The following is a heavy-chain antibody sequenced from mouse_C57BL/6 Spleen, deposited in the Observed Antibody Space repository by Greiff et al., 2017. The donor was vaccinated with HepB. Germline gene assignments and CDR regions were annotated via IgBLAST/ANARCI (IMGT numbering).Heavy chain of an antibody. V-gene: IGHV1-69*01. CDR1: GYTFTSYW. CDR2: IDPSDSYT. CDR3: ARSPGYGSNYWYFDV. J-gene: IGHJ1*03. D-gene: IGHD1-1*01. Sequence: QVQLKQPGAELVMPGASVKLSCKASGYTFTSYWMHWVKQRPGQGLEWIGEIDPSDSYTNYNQKFKGKSTLTVDKSSSTAYMQLSSLTSEDSAVYYCARSPGYGSNYWYFDVWGTGTTVTVSS.